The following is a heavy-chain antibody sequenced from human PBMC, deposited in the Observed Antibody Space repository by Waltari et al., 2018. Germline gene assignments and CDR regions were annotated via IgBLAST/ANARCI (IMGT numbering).Heavy chain of an antibody. D-gene: IGHD3-16*01. J-gene: IGHJ4*02. CDR1: GFTFSSYS. Sequence: EVQLVESGGGLVKPGGSLSISCASSGFTFSSYSMNWVRQAPGKGLEWVSSISSSSSYIYYADSVKGRFTISRDNAKNSLYLQMNSLRAEDTAVYYCARDGITFGGMWGQGTLVTVSS. V-gene: IGHV3-21*01. CDR2: ISSSSSYI. CDR3: ARDGITFGGM.